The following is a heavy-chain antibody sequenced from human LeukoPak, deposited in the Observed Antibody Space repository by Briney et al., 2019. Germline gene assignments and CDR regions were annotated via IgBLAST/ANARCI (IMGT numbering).Heavy chain of an antibody. V-gene: IGHV3-74*01. CDR1: GFTLRDYW. Sequence: SGGSLRLSCAASGFTLRDYWMNWVRQVPGKGPVWVSHISPDGRNIAYADSVKGLFTISRDSAKNTLYLQMNSLRVGDTAVYYCVRDGGGTTPYDCWGQGTLVTVSS. CDR3: VRDGGGTTPYDC. CDR2: ISPDGRNI. D-gene: IGHD1-7*01. J-gene: IGHJ4*02.